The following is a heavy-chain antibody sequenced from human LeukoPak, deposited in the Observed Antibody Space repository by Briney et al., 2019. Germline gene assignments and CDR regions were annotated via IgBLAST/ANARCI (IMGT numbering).Heavy chain of an antibody. Sequence: GASVKVSCKASGYTFTSYDINWVRQATGQGLEWMGWMNPNSGNTGYAQKFQGRVTMARNTSISTAYMELSSLRSEDTAVYYCARVGRYCSSTSCHGPWFDPWGQGTLVTVSS. J-gene: IGHJ5*02. CDR2: MNPNSGNT. CDR3: ARVGRYCSSTSCHGPWFDP. D-gene: IGHD2-2*01. V-gene: IGHV1-8*01. CDR1: GYTFTSYD.